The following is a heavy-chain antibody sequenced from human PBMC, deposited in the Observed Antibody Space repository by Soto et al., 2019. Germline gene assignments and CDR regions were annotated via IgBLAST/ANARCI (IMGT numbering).Heavy chain of an antibody. CDR2: INHSGST. CDR1: GGSFSGYY. D-gene: IGHD2-2*01. Sequence: SETLSLTCAVYGGSFSGYYWSWIRQPPGKGLEWIGEINHSGSTNYNPSLKSRVTISVDTSKNQFSLKLSSVTAADTAVYYCARAEVVPAAMVGYYYYGMDVWGQGTTVTVSS. CDR3: ARAEVVPAAMVGYYYYGMDV. J-gene: IGHJ6*02. V-gene: IGHV4-34*01.